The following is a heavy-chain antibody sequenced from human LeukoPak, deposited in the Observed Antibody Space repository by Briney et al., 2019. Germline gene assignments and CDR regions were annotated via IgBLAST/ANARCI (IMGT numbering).Heavy chain of an antibody. CDR2: ISYDGSNK. V-gene: IGHV3-30*18. J-gene: IGHJ4*02. CDR3: AKDRRPRRVVKFDYFDY. D-gene: IGHD3-3*01. CDR1: GFTFSSYG. Sequence: PGGSLRLSCAASGFTFSSYGMHWVRQAPGKGLEWVAVISYDGSNKYYADSVKGRFTISGDNSKNTLYLQMNSLRAEDTAVYYCAKDRRPRRVVKFDYFDYWGQGTLVTVSS.